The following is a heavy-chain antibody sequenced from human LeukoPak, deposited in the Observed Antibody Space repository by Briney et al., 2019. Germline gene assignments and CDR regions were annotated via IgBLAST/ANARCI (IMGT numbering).Heavy chain of an antibody. CDR1: GGSFSGYY. Sequence: SETLSLTCAVYGGSFSGYYWSWIRQPPGKGLEWIGEINHSGSTNYNPSLKSRVTMSVDTSKNQFSLKLSSVTAADTAVYYCARGRSGSYYFGAGEYFDYWGQGTLATVSS. CDR2: INHSGST. CDR3: ARGRSGSYYFGAGEYFDY. D-gene: IGHD1-26*01. J-gene: IGHJ4*02. V-gene: IGHV4-34*01.